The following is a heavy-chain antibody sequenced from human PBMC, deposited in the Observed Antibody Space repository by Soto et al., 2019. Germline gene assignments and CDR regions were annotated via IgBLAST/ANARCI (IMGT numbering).Heavy chain of an antibody. V-gene: IGHV3-11*06. CDR1: GFTFSDYY. D-gene: IGHD6-13*01. Sequence: GGSLRLSCAASGFTFSDYYMSWIRQVPGKGLEWVAYISGTSDSIPYADSVKGRFTISRDNARNSLYLQMNSLRAEDTAVYYCARVAVITAAGTSDYWGQGTLVTVSS. J-gene: IGHJ4*02. CDR3: ARVAVITAAGTSDY. CDR2: ISGTSDSI.